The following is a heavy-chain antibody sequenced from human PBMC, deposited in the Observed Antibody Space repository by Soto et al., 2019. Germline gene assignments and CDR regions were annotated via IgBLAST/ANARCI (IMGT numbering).Heavy chain of an antibody. CDR3: ARVGYRYGSYSMDV. D-gene: IGHD5-18*01. V-gene: IGHV4-59*01. CDR1: GGSISSYY. Sequence: PSEALSLTCTVSGGSISSYYWSWIRQPPGKGLEWIGYIYYSGSTNYNPSLKSRVTISVDTSKNQFSLKLSSVTAADTAVYYCARVGYRYGSYSMDVWGKGTTLSGSS. CDR2: IYYSGST. J-gene: IGHJ6*03.